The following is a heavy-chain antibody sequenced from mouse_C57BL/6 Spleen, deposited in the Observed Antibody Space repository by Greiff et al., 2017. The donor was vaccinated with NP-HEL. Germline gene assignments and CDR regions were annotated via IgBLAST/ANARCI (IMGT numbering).Heavy chain of an antibody. D-gene: IGHD2-4*01. V-gene: IGHV1-64*01. CDR1: GYTFTSYW. J-gene: IGHJ3*01. CDR3: ARHPIYYDSAWFAY. CDR2: IHPNSGST. Sequence: VQLQQPGAELVKPGASVKLSCKASGYTFTSYWMHWVKQRPGQGLEWIGMIHPNSGSTNYNEKFKSKATLTVDKSSSTAYMQLSSLTSEDSAVYYCARHPIYYDSAWFAYWGQGTLVTVSA.